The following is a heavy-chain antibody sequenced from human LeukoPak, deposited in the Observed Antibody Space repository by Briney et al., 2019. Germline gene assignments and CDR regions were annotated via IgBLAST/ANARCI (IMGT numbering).Heavy chain of an antibody. Sequence: PGGSLRLSCTASRFSLSSYSINWVRQAPGKGLEWVSYISSSSSTIYYADSVKGRFTISRDNAKNSLYLQMNSLRAEDTAVYYCATFVVRGDWGQGTLVTVSS. D-gene: IGHD2-15*01. CDR3: ATFVVRGD. J-gene: IGHJ4*02. CDR1: RFSLSSYS. V-gene: IGHV3-48*01. CDR2: ISSSSSTI.